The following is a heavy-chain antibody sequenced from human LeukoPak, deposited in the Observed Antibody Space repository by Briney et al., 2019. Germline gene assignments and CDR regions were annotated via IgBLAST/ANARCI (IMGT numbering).Heavy chain of an antibody. D-gene: IGHD3-3*01. J-gene: IGHJ3*02. Sequence: SETLSLTCTVSGGSINSSTSYWGWIRQPPGKGLEWIGTISYSGCPSNNPSLKSRVTISVDTSKNQFSLKLSSVTAADTAVYYCARDESSYDFWSGWGAFDIWGQGTMVTVSS. CDR1: GGSINSSTSY. CDR2: ISYSGCP. V-gene: IGHV4-39*07. CDR3: ARDESSYDFWSGWGAFDI.